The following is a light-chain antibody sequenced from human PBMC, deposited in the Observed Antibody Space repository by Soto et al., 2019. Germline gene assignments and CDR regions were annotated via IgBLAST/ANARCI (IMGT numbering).Light chain of an antibody. Sequence: EIVLTQSPGTLSLSPGESATLSCRASQSVSSSYLAWYQQKPGQAPRLLIYGASSRATGIPDRFSGSGSGTDFTLTISRLEPEEFAVYYCQQYGSSPRTFGQGTKVELK. CDR2: GAS. J-gene: IGKJ1*01. CDR1: QSVSSSY. CDR3: QQYGSSPRT. V-gene: IGKV3-20*01.